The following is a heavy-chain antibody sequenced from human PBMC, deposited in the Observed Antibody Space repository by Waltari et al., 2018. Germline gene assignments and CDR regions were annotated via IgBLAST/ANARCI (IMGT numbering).Heavy chain of an antibody. CDR2: ISVGCDGT. Sequence: EVQLLESGGGLVQPGGSLRLSCAASGFTFRNYIMNWVRQAPGKGLEWVSAISVGCDGTYYADSVKGRFTISRDNYMDTVYLQMNSLRAEDTAVYFCAKDGYGTADYWGQGTQVTVSS. D-gene: IGHD5-18*01. CDR1: GFTFRNYI. J-gene: IGHJ4*02. V-gene: IGHV3-23*01. CDR3: AKDGYGTADY.